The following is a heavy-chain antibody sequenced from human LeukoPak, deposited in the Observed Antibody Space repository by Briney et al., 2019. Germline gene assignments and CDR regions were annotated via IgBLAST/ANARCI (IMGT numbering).Heavy chain of an antibody. D-gene: IGHD3-10*01. Sequence: GESLKISCKGSGYSFTTYWIGWVRQMPGKGLEWMGTIYPGDSDTRYSPSLQGQVTILVDKSISTAYLQWSTLKASDTAMYYCARTMVRGVIASGFDFWGQGTLVTVSS. CDR3: ARTMVRGVIASGFDF. V-gene: IGHV5-51*01. CDR1: GYSFTTYW. J-gene: IGHJ4*02. CDR2: IYPGDSDT.